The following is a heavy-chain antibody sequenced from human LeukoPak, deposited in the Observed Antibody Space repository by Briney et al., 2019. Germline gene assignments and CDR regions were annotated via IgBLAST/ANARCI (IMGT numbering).Heavy chain of an antibody. CDR2: LSISDTI. J-gene: IGHJ6*02. CDR1: GFTFSSYE. CDR3: ARGPYYYGMDV. V-gene: IGHV3-48*03. Sequence: GGSLRLSCEASGFTFSSYEMNWVRQAPGKGLEWVSFLSISDTIHYADSVKGRLTISRDDAKNSLYLQMNSLRAEDTAVYYCARGPYYYGMDVWGQGTTVTVSS.